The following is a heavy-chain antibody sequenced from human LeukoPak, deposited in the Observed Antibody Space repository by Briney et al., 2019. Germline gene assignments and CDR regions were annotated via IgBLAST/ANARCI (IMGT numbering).Heavy chain of an antibody. CDR1: GFTFSSYV. V-gene: IGHV3-21*01. CDR3: ARGSAALGS. J-gene: IGHJ4*02. D-gene: IGHD5-12*01. Sequence: GGSLRLSCAASGFTFSSYVMNWVRQAPGEGLEWVSSISGGSTYTYYADSLKGRFTISRDNANNSLFLQVNSLRADDTAVYYCARGSAALGSWGQGTLVTVSS. CDR2: ISGGSTYT.